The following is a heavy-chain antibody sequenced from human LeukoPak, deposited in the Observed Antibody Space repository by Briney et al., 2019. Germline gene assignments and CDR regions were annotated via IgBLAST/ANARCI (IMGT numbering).Heavy chain of an antibody. Sequence: GGSLRLSCAASGFTLSSYAMSWVRQAPGKGLEWVSVIYSGGSTYYADSVKGRFTISRDNSKNTLYLQMNSLRAEDTAVYYCARDLKDGSGHWGQGTLVTVSS. CDR2: IYSGGST. J-gene: IGHJ4*02. V-gene: IGHV3-66*01. D-gene: IGHD3-10*01. CDR3: ARDLKDGSGH. CDR1: GFTLSSYA.